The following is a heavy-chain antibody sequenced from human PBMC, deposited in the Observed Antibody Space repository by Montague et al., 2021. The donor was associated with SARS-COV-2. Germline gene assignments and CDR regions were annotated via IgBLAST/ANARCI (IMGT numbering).Heavy chain of an antibody. J-gene: IGHJ6*02. CDR2: IHDSDGNT. Sequence: SLRLSCAASGFAFSRYAMSWVRQAPGRGLEWVAAIHDSDGNTYYADSVKGRFTISRDNSKNTLYLQMNSLRVEDTAVYYCAKEYRGIAAGGTYYYYDLDVWGQGTTVTVSS. CDR1: GFAFSRYA. CDR3: AKEYRGIAAGGTYYYYDLDV. V-gene: IGHV3-23*01. D-gene: IGHD6-13*01.